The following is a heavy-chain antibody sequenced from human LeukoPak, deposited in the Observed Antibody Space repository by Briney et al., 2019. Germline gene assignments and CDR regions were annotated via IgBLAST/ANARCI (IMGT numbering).Heavy chain of an antibody. D-gene: IGHD2-15*01. CDR1: GFTFRNYW. J-gene: IGHJ4*02. V-gene: IGHV3-7*01. CDR2: TKPDGSAE. CDR3: ARGGGLNTNFDY. Sequence: GGSLRLSCAASGFTFRNYWKGWVRQAPGKGLEGVANTKPDGSAEYYADSVRGRFTTSRDNANNFLYLQMNRLRAEDTAVYYCARGGGLNTNFDYWGQGTLVTVSS.